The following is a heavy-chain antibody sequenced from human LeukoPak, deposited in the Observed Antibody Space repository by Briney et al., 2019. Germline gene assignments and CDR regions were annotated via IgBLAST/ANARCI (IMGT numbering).Heavy chain of an antibody. J-gene: IGHJ6*03. CDR2: IFYTGRT. Sequence: SETLSLTCTVSGGSISSYYWSWIRQPPGKGLEWIGYIFYTGRTNYNPSLKSRVTISADMSKSQFSLKLSSVTAADTAVYYCARTMGGDYYYYYMDVWGKGTTVTVSS. V-gene: IGHV4-59*03. CDR1: GGSISSYY. CDR3: ARTMGGDYYYYYMDV. D-gene: IGHD1-26*01.